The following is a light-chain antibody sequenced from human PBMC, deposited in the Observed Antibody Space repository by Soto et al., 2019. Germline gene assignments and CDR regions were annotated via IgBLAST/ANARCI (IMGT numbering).Light chain of an antibody. CDR3: HSYDSSLSGSV. V-gene: IGLV1-40*01. Sequence: QAVVTQPPSVSGAPGQRVTISCTGSSSNIGAGYDVHWYQRIPGTAPKLLIYGTTNRPSGVPDRFSGSKSDTSASLAITGLQAEDEADYYCHSYDSSLSGSVFGGGIKLTVL. CDR2: GTT. CDR1: SSNIGAGYD. J-gene: IGLJ2*01.